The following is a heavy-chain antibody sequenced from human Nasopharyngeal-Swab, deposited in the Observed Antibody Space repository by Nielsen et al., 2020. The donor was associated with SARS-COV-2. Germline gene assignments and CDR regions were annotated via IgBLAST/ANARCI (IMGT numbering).Heavy chain of an antibody. CDR3: ASGASEVVVIVWFDP. D-gene: IGHD3-22*01. CDR1: GGSISSSSYY. V-gene: IGHV4-39*07. Sequence: SETLSLTCTVSGGSISSSSYYWGWIRQPPGKGLEWIGSIYYSGSTYYNPSLKSRVTISVDTSKNQFSLKLSSVTAADTAVYYCASGASEVVVIVWFDPWGQGTLVTVSS. CDR2: IYYSGST. J-gene: IGHJ5*02.